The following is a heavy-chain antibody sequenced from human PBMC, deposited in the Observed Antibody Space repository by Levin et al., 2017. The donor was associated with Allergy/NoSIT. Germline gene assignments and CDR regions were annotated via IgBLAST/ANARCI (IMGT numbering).Heavy chain of an antibody. D-gene: IGHD2-2*01. J-gene: IGHJ5*02. CDR2: ISGSGAST. Sequence: GGSLRLSCAASGFTFNNYAMSWVRQAPGKGLEWVSAISGSGASTYYADSVKGRFTIARDNSKNTLYLQMNSLRAEDTALSYCAKLSCSSTTCNSPPRNWFDPWGQGTLVTVSS. V-gene: IGHV3-23*01. CDR3: AKLSCSSTTCNSPPRNWFDP. CDR1: GFTFNNYA.